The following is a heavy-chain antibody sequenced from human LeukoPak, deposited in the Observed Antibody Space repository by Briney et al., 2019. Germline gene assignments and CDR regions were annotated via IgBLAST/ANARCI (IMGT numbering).Heavy chain of an antibody. CDR3: AGQGSIATFASAY. D-gene: IGHD6-6*01. V-gene: IGHV5-51*01. J-gene: IGHJ4*02. CDR1: GYSFTTYW. Sequence: GESLKISFQGFGYSFTTYWIGWVRQMPGKGLEWMGIIYPGDSNTRYSPSFQGQVTISADKSTSTVYLQWSSLKASDTAMYYCAGQGSIATFASAYWGQGTLVTVPS. CDR2: IYPGDSNT.